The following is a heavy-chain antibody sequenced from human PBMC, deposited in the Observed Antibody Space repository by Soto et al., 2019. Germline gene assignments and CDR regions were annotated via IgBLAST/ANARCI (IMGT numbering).Heavy chain of an antibody. CDR3: ARTLEYGHMDV. CDR2: IYYSGST. CDR1: DGSISSSSYC. J-gene: IGHJ6*03. D-gene: IGHD4-17*01. V-gene: IGHV4-39*07. Sequence: PSETLSLTSTVSDGSISSSSYCWGWIRQPPGKGLEWIGSIYYSGSTYYNPSLKSRVTISVDTSKNQFSLKLTSVTAADTAVYYCARTLEYGHMDVWGNGTSVTVSS.